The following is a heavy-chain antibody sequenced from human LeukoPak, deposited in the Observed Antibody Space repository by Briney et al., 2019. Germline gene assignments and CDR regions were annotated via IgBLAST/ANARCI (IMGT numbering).Heavy chain of an antibody. J-gene: IGHJ4*02. V-gene: IGHV1-18*01. CDR2: ISAYNGNT. D-gene: IGHD3-10*01. CDR3: ARDSGVGLLWFGELSGDDFDY. CDR1: GYTFTSYG. Sequence: ASVKVSCKASGYTFTSYGISWGRQAPGQGLEWMGWISAYNGNTNYAQKLQGRVTMTTDTSTSTAYMELRSLRSDDTAVYYCARDSGVGLLWFGELSGDDFDYWGQGTLVTVSS.